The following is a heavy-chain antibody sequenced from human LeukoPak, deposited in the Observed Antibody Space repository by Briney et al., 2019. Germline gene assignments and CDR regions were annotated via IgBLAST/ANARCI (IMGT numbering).Heavy chain of an antibody. Sequence: ASVKVSCKTSGYTFTGYYMHWVRQAPGQGLEWMGWINPNSGGTNYAQKFRGRVTMTRDTSISTAYMELSRLRSDDTAVYYCALIPYCTTATCYYFDYWGQGTLVTVSS. CDR2: INPNSGGT. D-gene: IGHD2-2*01. CDR3: ALIPYCTTATCYYFDY. J-gene: IGHJ4*02. CDR1: GYTFTGYY. V-gene: IGHV1-2*02.